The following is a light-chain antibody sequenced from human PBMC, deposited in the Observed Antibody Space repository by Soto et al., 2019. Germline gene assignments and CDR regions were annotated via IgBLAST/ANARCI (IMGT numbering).Light chain of an antibody. CDR3: QQRTWWLT. Sequence: EIVLTQSPATLSLSPGERATFSCRASQSVSSYLAWYQQKPGQAPRLLIHEASNRATGIPARFSGGGSGTDFTLIISRLEPEVFAYYYCQQRTWWLTFGGGTKVEIK. V-gene: IGKV3-11*01. CDR2: EAS. CDR1: QSVSSY. J-gene: IGKJ4*01.